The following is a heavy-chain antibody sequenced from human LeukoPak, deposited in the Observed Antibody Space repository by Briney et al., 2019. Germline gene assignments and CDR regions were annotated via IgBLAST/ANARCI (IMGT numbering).Heavy chain of an antibody. J-gene: IGHJ4*02. CDR1: GGSISSGDYY. CDR2: IYYSGST. D-gene: IGHD3-22*01. V-gene: IGHV4-30-4*01. Sequence: SQTLSLTCTVSGGSISSGDYYWSWIRQPPGKGLEWIGYIYYSGSTYYNPSLKSRVTISVDTSKNQFSLKLSSVTAADTAVYYCARYYYDSSGYFADWRYFDYWGQGTLVTVSS. CDR3: ARYYYDSSGYFADWRYFDY.